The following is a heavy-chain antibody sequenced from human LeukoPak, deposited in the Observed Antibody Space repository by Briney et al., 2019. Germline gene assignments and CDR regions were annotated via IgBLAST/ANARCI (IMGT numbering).Heavy chain of an antibody. Sequence: SETLSLTCGVYGGSFSGYYWSWIRQPPGKGLEWIGEINRRGSTNYNPSLKSRVTISVDTAKNQLSLKLSSVTAADTAVYYCARGFQGVFGFDSWGQGTLVTVSS. J-gene: IGHJ5*01. CDR3: ARGFQGVFGFDS. CDR1: GGSFSGYY. V-gene: IGHV4-34*01. D-gene: IGHD6-13*01. CDR2: INRRGST.